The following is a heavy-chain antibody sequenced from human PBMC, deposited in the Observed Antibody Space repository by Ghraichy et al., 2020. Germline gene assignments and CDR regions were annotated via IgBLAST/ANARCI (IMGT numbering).Heavy chain of an antibody. V-gene: IGHV4-59*08. J-gene: IGHJ3*01. CDR1: GGSINSYY. CDR2: IHYTGST. Sequence: SETLSLTCTVSGGSINSYYWSWIRQSPGKGLEWIGYIHYTGSTNYNPSLRSRVTMSVDTSKNQFSLKLSSVTATDTAIYYCARYRHCGCHCYDGFDFWGQGTMVTVSS. D-gene: IGHD2-21*02. CDR3: ARYRHCGCHCYDGFDF.